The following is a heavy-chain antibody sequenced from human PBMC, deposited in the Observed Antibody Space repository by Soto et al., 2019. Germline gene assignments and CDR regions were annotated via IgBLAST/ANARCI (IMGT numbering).Heavy chain of an antibody. CDR3: ARGYSGSYPNFDY. V-gene: IGHV4-59*01. Sequence: SETLSLTCTVSGGSISSYYWSWIRQPPGKGLEWIGYIYYSGSTNYNPSLKSRVTISVDTSKNQFSLKLSSVTAADTAVYYCARGYSGSYPNFDYWGQGTLVTVSS. D-gene: IGHD1-26*01. J-gene: IGHJ4*02. CDR2: IYYSGST. CDR1: GGSISSYY.